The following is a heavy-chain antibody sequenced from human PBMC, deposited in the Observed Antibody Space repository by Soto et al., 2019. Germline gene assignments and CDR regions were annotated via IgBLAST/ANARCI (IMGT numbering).Heavy chain of an antibody. Sequence: QVQLVESGGGVVQPGRSLRLSCAASGFTFSSYAMHWVRQAPGKGLEWVAVISYDGSNKYYADSVKGRFTISRDNSKNTGYVQMNSLRAEDTAVYYCARDKSPYSSGWHHRHFDYWGQGTLVTVSS. CDR1: GFTFSSYA. J-gene: IGHJ4*02. V-gene: IGHV3-30-3*01. CDR3: ARDKSPYSSGWHHRHFDY. CDR2: ISYDGSNK. D-gene: IGHD6-19*01.